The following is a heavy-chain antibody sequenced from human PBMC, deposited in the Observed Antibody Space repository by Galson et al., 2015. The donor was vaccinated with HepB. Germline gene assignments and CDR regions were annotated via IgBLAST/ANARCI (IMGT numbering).Heavy chain of an antibody. J-gene: IGHJ4*02. D-gene: IGHD1-14*01. V-gene: IGHV3-30-3*01. CDR3: ARSNRPPFDY. CDR2: ISYDGSNK. Sequence: SLRLSCAASGFTFSSYAMHWVRQAPGKGLEWVAVISYDGSNKYYADSVKGRFTISRDNSKNTLYLQMNSLRAEDTAVYYCARSNRPPFDYWGQGTLVTVSS. CDR1: GFTFSSYA.